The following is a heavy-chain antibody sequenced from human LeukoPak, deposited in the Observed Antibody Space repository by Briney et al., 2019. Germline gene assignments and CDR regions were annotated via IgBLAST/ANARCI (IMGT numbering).Heavy chain of an antibody. CDR3: ARARGYSYGYGGYYYGMDV. V-gene: IGHV4-34*01. J-gene: IGHJ6*02. Sequence: SETLSLTCTVSGGSISGYYWSWIRQPPGKGLEWIGEINHSGSTNYNPSLKSRVTISVDTSKNQFSLKLSSVTAADTAVYYCARARGYSYGYGGYYYGMDVWGQGTTVTVSS. D-gene: IGHD5-18*01. CDR2: INHSGST. CDR1: GGSISGYY.